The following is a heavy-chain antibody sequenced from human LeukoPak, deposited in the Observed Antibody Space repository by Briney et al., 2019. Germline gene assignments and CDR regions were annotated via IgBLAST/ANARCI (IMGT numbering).Heavy chain of an antibody. D-gene: IGHD6-13*01. J-gene: IGHJ4*02. CDR1: GGSISSYY. Sequence: PSETLSLTCTVSGGSISSYYWSWIRQPPGKGLEWIGHIYYSGSTNYNPSLKSRVTISVDTSKNQFSLKLSSVTAADTAVYYCARSPTSSWYKHYFDYWGQGTLVTVSS. CDR3: ARSPTSSWYKHYFDY. V-gene: IGHV4-59*08. CDR2: IYYSGST.